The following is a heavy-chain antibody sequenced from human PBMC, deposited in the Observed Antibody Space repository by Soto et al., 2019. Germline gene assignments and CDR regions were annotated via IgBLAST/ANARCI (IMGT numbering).Heavy chain of an antibody. CDR3: VRDNYGDY. D-gene: IGHD4-17*01. V-gene: IGHV4-30-4*01. J-gene: IGHJ4*03. CDR2: IYYSART. Sequence: IRQSPGKGLEWIGYIYYSARTYYNPSLQSRVTISVDTSKNQFSLKLSSVTAADTAVYYCVRDNYGDY.